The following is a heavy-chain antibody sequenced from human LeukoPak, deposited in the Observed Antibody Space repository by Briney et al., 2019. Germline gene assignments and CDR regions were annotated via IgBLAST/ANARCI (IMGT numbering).Heavy chain of an antibody. J-gene: IGHJ4*02. CDR3: ASASESFDY. Sequence: GASVKVSCKASGGTFSSYAISWVRQAPGQGLEWMGRIIPIFGIASYAQKFQGRVTITADKSTSTAYMELSSLRSEDTAVYYCASASESFDYWGQGTLVTVSS. CDR2: IIPIFGIA. CDR1: GGTFSSYA. V-gene: IGHV1-69*04.